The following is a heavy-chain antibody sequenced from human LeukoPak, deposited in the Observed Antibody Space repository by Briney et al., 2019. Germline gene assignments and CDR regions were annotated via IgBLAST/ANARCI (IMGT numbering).Heavy chain of an antibody. CDR1: GFTFSSYW. D-gene: IGHD6-19*01. V-gene: IGHV3-7*03. CDR3: ARDIPLAGEEEGPNWFDP. J-gene: IGHJ5*02. Sequence: PGGSLRLSCAASGFTFSSYWMSWVRQAPGKGLEWVANIKQDGSEKYYVDSVKGRFTISRDNAKNSLYLQMNSLRAEDTAVYYCARDIPLAGEEEGPNWFDPWGQGTLVTVPS. CDR2: IKQDGSEK.